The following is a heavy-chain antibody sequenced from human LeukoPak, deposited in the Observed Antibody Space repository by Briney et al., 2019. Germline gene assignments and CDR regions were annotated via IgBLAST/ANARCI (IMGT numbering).Heavy chain of an antibody. D-gene: IGHD2-2*01. Sequence: ASVKVSCTASGGTFSSYAISWVRQAPGQGLEWMGRINPNSGGTNYAQKFQGRVTMTRDTSISTAYMELSRLRSDDTAVYYCAREGDCSSTSCYAFDYWGQGTLVTVSS. CDR3: AREGDCSSTSCYAFDY. J-gene: IGHJ4*02. V-gene: IGHV1-2*06. CDR2: INPNSGGT. CDR1: GGTFSSYA.